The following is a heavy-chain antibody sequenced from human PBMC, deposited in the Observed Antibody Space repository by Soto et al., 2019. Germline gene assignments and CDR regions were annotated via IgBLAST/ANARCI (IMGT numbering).Heavy chain of an antibody. J-gene: IGHJ5*02. V-gene: IGHV3-30*04. CDR2: ISYDGRNK. CDR3: ARVMEVAPKTWFDP. CDR1: GFTFSSYA. D-gene: IGHD2-8*01. Sequence: PGGSLRLSCAASGFTFSSYALHWVRQAPGKGLEWVALISYDGRNKDYADSVKGRFTISRDNSKSTMNLQMNSLRAEDTAVYYCARVMEVAPKTWFDPWGQGTLVTVSS.